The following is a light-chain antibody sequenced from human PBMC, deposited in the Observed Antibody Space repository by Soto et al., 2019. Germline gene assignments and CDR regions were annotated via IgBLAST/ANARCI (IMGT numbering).Light chain of an antibody. CDR3: SSYTSLKTRV. Sequence: QSVLTQPASVSGSPGQSITISCTGTSSDVGGSNYVSWYQQHPGKAPKLMIHEVSARPSGVSNRFSGSKSGNTASLTISDLQADDEADYYCSSYTSLKTRVFGGGTKLTVL. V-gene: IGLV2-14*01. J-gene: IGLJ3*02. CDR1: SSDVGGSNY. CDR2: EVS.